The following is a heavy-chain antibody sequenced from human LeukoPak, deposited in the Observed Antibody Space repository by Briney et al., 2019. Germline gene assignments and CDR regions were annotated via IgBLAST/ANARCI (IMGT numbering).Heavy chain of an antibody. J-gene: IGHJ4*02. CDR1: GFTFSSYE. V-gene: IGHV3-48*03. D-gene: IGHD3-22*01. CDR3: ARNNYYDSSGYYYSVAY. Sequence: GGSLRLSCAASGFTFSSYEMNWVRQAPGKGLEWVSYIRSSGSTIYYADSVKGRFTISRDNAKNSLYLQMNSLRAEDTAVYYCARNNYYDSSGYYYSVAYWGQGTLVTVSS. CDR2: IRSSGSTI.